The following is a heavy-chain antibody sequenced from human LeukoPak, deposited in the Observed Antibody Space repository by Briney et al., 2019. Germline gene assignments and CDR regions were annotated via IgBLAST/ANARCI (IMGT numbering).Heavy chain of an antibody. Sequence: SDTLSLTCTVSGGSISSYYWGWIRQPPGKGLEWIGYIYYSGGTNYNPSLKSRVTISVDTSKNQFSLKLSSVTAADTAVYYCARDRRYYDSSGTVYYDGMDVWGQGTMVTVTS. CDR1: GGSISSYY. D-gene: IGHD3-22*01. CDR3: ARDRRYYDSSGTVYYDGMDV. J-gene: IGHJ6*02. CDR2: IYYSGGT. V-gene: IGHV4-59*01.